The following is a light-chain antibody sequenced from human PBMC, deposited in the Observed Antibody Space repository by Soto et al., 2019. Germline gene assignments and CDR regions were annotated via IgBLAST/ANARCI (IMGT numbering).Light chain of an antibody. CDR2: GAS. CDR1: QTVGNNY. V-gene: IGKV3-20*01. Sequence: EIVLTQSPGTLPLSPGERATLSCRASQTVGNNYLDWYQQKPGQAPRLLIYGASSRATVIPDRFSGSGSGTDFTLTISRLEPEDFAVYYCRQSATSPRTFGQGTKVEIK. J-gene: IGKJ1*01. CDR3: RQSATSPRT.